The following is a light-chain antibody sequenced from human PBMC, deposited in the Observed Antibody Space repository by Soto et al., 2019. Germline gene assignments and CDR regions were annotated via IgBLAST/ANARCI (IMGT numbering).Light chain of an antibody. V-gene: IGLV2-14*01. Sequence: QSALTQPASVSGSPGQSITISCTGTISDVGGYDYVSWYQQHPGKAPKLMIYDVSNRPSGVSNRFSGSKSGNTASLTISGLQADDEADYYCSSYTTSSTYVFGTGNKVTV. CDR2: DVS. CDR1: ISDVGGYDY. J-gene: IGLJ1*01. CDR3: SSYTTSSTYV.